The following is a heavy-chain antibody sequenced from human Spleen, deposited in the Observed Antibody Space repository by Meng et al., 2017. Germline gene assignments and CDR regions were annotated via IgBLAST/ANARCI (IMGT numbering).Heavy chain of an antibody. V-gene: IGHV4-34*01. CDR2: INHSGST. CDR3: ARGPTTMAHDFDY. J-gene: IGHJ4*02. Sequence: QVQLQQWGAGRLKPSETLPLTCVFSGGSFLDYYVSWIRQPPGKGLEWIGEINHSGSTNYNPSLENRATISVDTSQNNLSLKLSSVTAADSAVYYCARGPTTMAHDFDYWGQGTLVTVSS. CDR1: GGSFLDYY. D-gene: IGHD4-11*01.